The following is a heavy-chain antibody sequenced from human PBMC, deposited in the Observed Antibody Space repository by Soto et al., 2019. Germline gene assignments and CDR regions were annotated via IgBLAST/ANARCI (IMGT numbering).Heavy chain of an antibody. D-gene: IGHD6-19*01. Sequence: GGSLRLSCAASGFTFSSYAMSWVRQAPGKGLEWVSVISGSGGSTYYADSVKGRFTISRDNSKNTLYLQVNSLRAEDTAVYYCAKDSSGWFQTYFDYWGQGTLVTVSS. J-gene: IGHJ4*02. V-gene: IGHV3-23*01. CDR3: AKDSSGWFQTYFDY. CDR2: ISGSGGST. CDR1: GFTFSSYA.